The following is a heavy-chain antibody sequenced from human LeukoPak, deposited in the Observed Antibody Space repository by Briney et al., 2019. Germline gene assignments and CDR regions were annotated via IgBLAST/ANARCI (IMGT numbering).Heavy chain of an antibody. CDR3: ARMDDYFGSGNYYDVINYCYMDV. V-gene: IGHV4-38-2*01. CDR1: GYSISSVYY. J-gene: IGHJ6*03. CDR2: IDRSGNT. Sequence: NPSETLSLTCAVSGYSISSVYYWGWIPHSPGKGLEWIGKIDRSGNTYYNPPLKSRVAISVDTSSNQFSLRLSSVTAADTAVYYCARMDDYFGSGNYYDVINYCYMDVWGKGTTVTVS. D-gene: IGHD3-10*01.